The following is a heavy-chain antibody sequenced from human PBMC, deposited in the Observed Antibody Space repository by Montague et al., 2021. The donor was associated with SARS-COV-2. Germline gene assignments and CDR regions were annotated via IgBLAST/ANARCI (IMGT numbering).Heavy chain of an antibody. CDR2: INHSGST. Sequence: SETLSLTCGVYGGSYSGYYWSWIRQPPGKGLQWIGGINHSGSTNXNSSLNSRGTISLDTSKNQFSLKLTSVSAADTAVYYCARGLGRPGTIFGVALYWGRGTLVTVSS. J-gene: IGHJ4*02. V-gene: IGHV4-34*01. CDR3: ARGLGRPGTIFGVALY. CDR1: GGSYSGYY. D-gene: IGHD3-3*01.